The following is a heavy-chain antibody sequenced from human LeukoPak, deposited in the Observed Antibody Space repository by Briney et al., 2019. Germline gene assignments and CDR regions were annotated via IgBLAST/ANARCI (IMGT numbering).Heavy chain of an antibody. CDR1: GYTFTGYY. CDR2: INPNSGGT. D-gene: IGHD5-12*01. CDR3: ARGKYSGYDCPFDY. V-gene: IGHV1-2*02. Sequence: ASVKVSCKASGYTFTGYYMHRVRQAPGQGLEWMGWINPNSGGTNYAQKFQGRVTMTRDTSISTAYMELSRLRSDDTAVYYCARGKYSGYDCPFDYWGQGTLVTVSS. J-gene: IGHJ4*02.